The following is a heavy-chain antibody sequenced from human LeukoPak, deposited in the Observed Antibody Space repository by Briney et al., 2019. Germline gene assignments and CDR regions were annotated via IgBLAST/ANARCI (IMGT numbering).Heavy chain of an antibody. D-gene: IGHD3-10*01. CDR2: ISGYNGDT. CDR3: ARPNYPGGAGSYGGTNWFDP. J-gene: IGHJ5*02. Sequence: ASLRVSSTASVYTFTYYGISWVRQAPGQGLEWMGWISGYNGDTNYAQNLQRRVTMTTDPSTSTGYMDLRSLRSDDTAVYYCARPNYPGGAGSYGGTNWFDPWGQGTLVTVSS. CDR1: VYTFTYYG. V-gene: IGHV1-18*01.